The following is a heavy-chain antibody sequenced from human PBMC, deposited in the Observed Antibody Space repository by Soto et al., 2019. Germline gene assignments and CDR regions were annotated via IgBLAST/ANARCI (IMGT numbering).Heavy chain of an antibody. V-gene: IGHV1-69*06. Sequence: ASVKVSCKASGGTFSSYAISWVRQAPGQGLEWMGGIIPIFGTANYAQKFQGRVTITADKSTSTAYMELSSLRSEDTAVYYCAGPFETTYDAFDIWGQGTMVTVS. CDR1: GGTFSSYA. CDR3: AGPFETTYDAFDI. J-gene: IGHJ3*02. CDR2: IIPIFGTA. D-gene: IGHD1-1*01.